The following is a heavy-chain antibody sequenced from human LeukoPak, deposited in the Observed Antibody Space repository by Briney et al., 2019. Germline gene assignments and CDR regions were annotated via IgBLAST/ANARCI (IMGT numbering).Heavy chain of an antibody. CDR3: ARDLNYYGSGSYPIEIDY. Sequence: GGSLRLSCAASGSTFSSYSMNWVRQAPGKGLEWVSSISSSSSYIYYADSVKGRFTISRDNAKNSLYLQMNSLRAEDTAVYYCARDLNYYGSGSYPIEIDYWGQGTLVTVSS. CDR2: ISSSSSYI. D-gene: IGHD3-10*01. CDR1: GSTFSSYS. V-gene: IGHV3-21*01. J-gene: IGHJ4*02.